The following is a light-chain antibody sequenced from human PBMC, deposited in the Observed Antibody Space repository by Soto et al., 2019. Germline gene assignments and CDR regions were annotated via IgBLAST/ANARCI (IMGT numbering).Light chain of an antibody. J-gene: IGKJ1*01. Sequence: DIQMTQSPSTLSASVGDRVTITCRASQSIANWLAWYQQRPGKAPKLLIYKASTLESGVPSRFSGSGSGTEFTLTISGLQPDDFATYYCQQYNIYSGTFGQGTRVEIK. CDR3: QQYNIYSGT. CDR1: QSIANW. CDR2: KAS. V-gene: IGKV1-5*03.